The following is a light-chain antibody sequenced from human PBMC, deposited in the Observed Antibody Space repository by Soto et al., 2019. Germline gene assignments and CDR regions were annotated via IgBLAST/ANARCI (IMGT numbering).Light chain of an antibody. J-gene: IGKJ5*01. CDR1: QAISTY. CDR3: QQYNNWPR. CDR2: AAS. V-gene: IGKV1-9*01. Sequence: DIQLTQSPSLLSASVGDRVTITCRASQAISTYLAWYQQTSGKAPKLLISAASTLQRGVPSRFRGSGSGTQFTLTISRLEPEDLAVYYCQQYNNWPRFGQGTRLEIK.